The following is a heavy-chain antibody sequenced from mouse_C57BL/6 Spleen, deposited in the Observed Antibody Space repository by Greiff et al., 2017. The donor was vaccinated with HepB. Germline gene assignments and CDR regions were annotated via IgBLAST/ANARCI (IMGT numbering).Heavy chain of an antibody. CDR2: IYPGDGDT. J-gene: IGHJ3*01. V-gene: IGHV1-80*01. D-gene: IGHD1-1*01. Sequence: QVQLKESGAELVKPGASVKISCKASGYAFSSYWMNWVKQRPGKGLEWIGQIYPGDGDTNYNGKFKGKATLTADKSSSTAYMQLSSLTSEDSAVYFCARRGPLYYYGSSYGWFAYWGQGTLVTVSA. CDR1: GYAFSSYW. CDR3: ARRGPLYYYGSSYGWFAY.